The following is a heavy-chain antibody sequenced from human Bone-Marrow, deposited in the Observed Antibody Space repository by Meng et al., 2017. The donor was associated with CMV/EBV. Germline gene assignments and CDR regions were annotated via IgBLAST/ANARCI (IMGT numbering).Heavy chain of an antibody. D-gene: IGHD3-10*01. Sequence: GGSLRLSCAASGFSFTSYAMTWVRQAPGKGLEWVSTISDSGGNTYYADSVKGRFTISSDNPKTTLYLQMNSLRAQDTAVHYCEKCRSGIREALDHWGQGTLVTVSS. CDR1: GFSFTSYA. CDR2: ISDSGGNT. V-gene: IGHV3-23*01. J-gene: IGHJ4*02. CDR3: EKCRSGIREALDH.